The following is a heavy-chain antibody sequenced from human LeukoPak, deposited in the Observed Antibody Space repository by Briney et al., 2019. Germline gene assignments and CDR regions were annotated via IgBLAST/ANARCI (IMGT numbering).Heavy chain of an antibody. CDR1: GFTFSSYS. CDR3: ARGYSSSPLGTHLSSYYYYMDV. J-gene: IGHJ6*03. D-gene: IGHD6-13*01. CDR2: IRYDGNNK. Sequence: GGSLRLSCAASGFTFSSYSMNWVRQAPGKGLEWVAFIRYDGNNKYYADSVKGRFTISRDNAKNSLYPQMNSLRAEDTAVYYCARGYSSSPLGTHLSSYYYYMDVWGKGTTVTISS. V-gene: IGHV3-30*02.